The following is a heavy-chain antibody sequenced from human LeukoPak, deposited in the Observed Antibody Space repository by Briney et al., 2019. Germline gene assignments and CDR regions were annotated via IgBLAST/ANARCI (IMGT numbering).Heavy chain of an antibody. Sequence: ASVKVSCKASGYTFTSYYMHWVRQAPGQGLEWMGWINPNSGGTNYAQKFQGRVTMTRDTSISTAYMELSRLRSDDTAVYYCARAALGYQLLSNWFDPWGQGTLVTVSS. CDR1: GYTFTSYY. V-gene: IGHV1-2*02. D-gene: IGHD2-2*01. J-gene: IGHJ5*02. CDR2: INPNSGGT. CDR3: ARAALGYQLLSNWFDP.